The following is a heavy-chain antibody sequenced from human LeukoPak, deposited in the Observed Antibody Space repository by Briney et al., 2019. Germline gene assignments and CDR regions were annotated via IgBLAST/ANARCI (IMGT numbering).Heavy chain of an antibody. CDR3: ARRDSGAHAFDI. CDR1: GGTFNSYY. J-gene: IGHJ3*02. V-gene: IGHV4-34*01. D-gene: IGHD3-10*01. CDR2: INRSGNT. Sequence: KPSDLLSLTCGVHGGTFNSYYWNYFRQPPGKGLEWIGEINRSGNTNYHPSLKSRVTMSVDTYKNHFSLKMTSVTAADTGIYYCARRDSGAHAFDIWGQGTMVSVSS.